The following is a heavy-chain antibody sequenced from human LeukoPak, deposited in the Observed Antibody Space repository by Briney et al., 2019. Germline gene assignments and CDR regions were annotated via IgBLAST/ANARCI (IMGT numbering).Heavy chain of an antibody. D-gene: IGHD5-18*01. J-gene: IGHJ6*02. CDR1: GFTFSSYW. CDR2: IKQDGSEK. V-gene: IGHV3-7*01. CDR3: ARLDTAMVRVAYYGMDV. Sequence: GGSLRLSCAASGFTFSSYWMSWVRQAPGKGLEWVANIKQDGSEKYYVDSVKGRFTISRDNAKNSLYLQMNSLRAEDTAVYYCARLDTAMVRVAYYGMDVWGQGTTVTVSS.